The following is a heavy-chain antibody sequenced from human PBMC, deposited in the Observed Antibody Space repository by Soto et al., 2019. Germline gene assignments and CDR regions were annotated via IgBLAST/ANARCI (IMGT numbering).Heavy chain of an antibody. CDR1: EMTFSLLS. CDR2: IKDDGTEK. V-gene: IGHV3-7*01. CDR3: VRVHLAIASGYYYLYYMEV. Sequence: DVRLVESGGGLVQTGKSLRLSCEVSEMTFSLLSMSWVRRVPGKRLEWVATIKDDGTEKSYVESVKGRFTISSDNDKKAVYLEMTDQRAHVSSVYYCVRVHLAIASGYYYLYYMEVKGNGT. J-gene: IGHJ6*03. D-gene: IGHD5-18*01.